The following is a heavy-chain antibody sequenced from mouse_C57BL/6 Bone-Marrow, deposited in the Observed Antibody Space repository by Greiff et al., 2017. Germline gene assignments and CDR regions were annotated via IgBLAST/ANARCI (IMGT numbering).Heavy chain of an antibody. CDR2: IHPNSGST. CDR1: GYTFTSYC. J-gene: IGHJ3*01. Sequence: QVQLQQSGAELVKPGASVKLSCKASGYTFTSYCMHWVKQRPGQGLEWIGMIHPNSGSTNYNEKFKSKDTLTVDKSSSTAYMELSSLTSEDSAVYSCARLYGSSPFADGGAGTLVTVSA. V-gene: IGHV1-64*01. CDR3: ARLYGSSPFAD. D-gene: IGHD1-1*01.